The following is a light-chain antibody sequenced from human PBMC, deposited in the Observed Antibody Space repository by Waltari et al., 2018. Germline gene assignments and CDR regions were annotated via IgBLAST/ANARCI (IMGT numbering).Light chain of an antibody. V-gene: IGKV1-5*03. CDR2: KAS. Sequence: DIQMTQSPSTLSASVGDRVTITCRASQSISSWLAWYQQKPGKAPKLLIYKASSLESGVPSRFSGSGSGTDFTLTISSLQPEDFATYYCQQSYSTPRTFGQGIKVEIK. CDR1: QSISSW. CDR3: QQSYSTPRT. J-gene: IGKJ1*01.